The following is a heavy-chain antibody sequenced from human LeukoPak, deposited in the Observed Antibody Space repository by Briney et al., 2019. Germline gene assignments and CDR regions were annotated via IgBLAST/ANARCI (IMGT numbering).Heavy chain of an antibody. CDR2: MNPNSGNT. CDR3: ARGLRRGMATIIGY. Sequence: GASVKVSCKASGYTFTSYDINWVRQATGQGLEWMGWMNPNSGNTGYAQKFQGRVTMTRNTSISTAYMELSSLRSEDTAVYYCARGLRRGMATIIGYWGQGTLVTVSS. CDR1: GYTFTSYD. D-gene: IGHD5-24*01. J-gene: IGHJ4*02. V-gene: IGHV1-8*01.